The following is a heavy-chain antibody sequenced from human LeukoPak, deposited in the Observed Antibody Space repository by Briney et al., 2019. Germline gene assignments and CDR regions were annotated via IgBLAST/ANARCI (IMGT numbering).Heavy chain of an antibody. D-gene: IGHD6-19*01. Sequence: SETLSLTCTVSGGSISSYYWSWIRQPPGKGLEWIGYIYYSGSTNYNPSLKSRVTISVDTSENQFSLKLSSVTAADTAVYYCARSSLAVAGKVDYWGQGTLVTASS. J-gene: IGHJ4*02. CDR3: ARSSLAVAGKVDY. CDR1: GGSISSYY. V-gene: IGHV4-59*01. CDR2: IYYSGST.